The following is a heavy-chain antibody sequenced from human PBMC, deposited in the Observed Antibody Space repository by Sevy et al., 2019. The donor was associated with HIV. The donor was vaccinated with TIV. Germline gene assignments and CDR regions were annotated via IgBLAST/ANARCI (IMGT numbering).Heavy chain of an antibody. CDR3: AKERGVPWGAYYFDY. CDR1: GFTFSSYA. Sequence: GSLRLSCAASGFTFSSYAMSWVRQAPGKGLEWVSGISGSGYSTYYADSVKGRFTISRDNSKNMLYLQMNSLRAEDTAVYYCAKERGVPWGAYYFDYWGQGTLVTVSS. V-gene: IGHV3-23*01. D-gene: IGHD1-1*01. J-gene: IGHJ4*02. CDR2: ISGSGYST.